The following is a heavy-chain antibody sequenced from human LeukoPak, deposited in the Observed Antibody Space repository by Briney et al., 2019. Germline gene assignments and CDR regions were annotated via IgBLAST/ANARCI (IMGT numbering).Heavy chain of an antibody. CDR2: IYYSGST. J-gene: IGHJ4*02. V-gene: IGHV4-59*08. CDR3: ARQIYYDFWSGYSPFDY. CDR1: GGSISSYY. Sequence: SETLSLTCTVSGGSISSYYWSWIRQPPGKGLEWIGNIYYSGSTNYNPSLKSRVTISVDTSKNQFSLTLSSVTAADTAVYYCARQIYYDFWSGYSPFDYWGQGTLVTVSS. D-gene: IGHD3-3*01.